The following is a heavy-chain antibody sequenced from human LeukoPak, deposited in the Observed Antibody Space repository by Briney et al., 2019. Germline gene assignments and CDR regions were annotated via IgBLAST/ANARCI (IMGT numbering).Heavy chain of an antibody. CDR1: GFTFSTYA. CDR3: AKGGSPSCYSSSGY. CDR2: ICGSDGSR. V-gene: IGHV3-23*01. J-gene: IGHJ4*02. D-gene: IGHD2-2*01. Sequence: SGGSLRLSCAASGFTFSTYAMSWVRQAPGKGLEWVSAICGSDGSRYYADSVKSRFTISRDNSKNTLYLQMNSLRGGDTAVYYCAKGGSPSCYSSSGYWGQGTLVTVSS.